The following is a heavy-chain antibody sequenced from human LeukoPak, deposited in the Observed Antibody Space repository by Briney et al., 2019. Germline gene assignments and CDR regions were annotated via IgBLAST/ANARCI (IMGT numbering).Heavy chain of an antibody. V-gene: IGHV1-2*02. CDR3: TRDVRPRGGIDC. D-gene: IGHD3-10*01. CDR2: INPNSGGT. J-gene: IGHJ4*02. Sequence: ASVKVSCKASGYTFTVYYMRWVRQAPGQGLEWMGWINPNSGGTNYAQKFQGRVTMTRDTSISTAYMELSRLRSDETALYYCTRDVRPRGGIDCGGQGTLVTVSS. CDR1: GYTFTVYY.